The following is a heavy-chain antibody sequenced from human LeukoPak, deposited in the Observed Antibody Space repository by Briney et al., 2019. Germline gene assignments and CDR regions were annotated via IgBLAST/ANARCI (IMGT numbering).Heavy chain of an antibody. J-gene: IGHJ4*02. Sequence: VASVKVSCKASGYTFTGYYVHWVRQAPGQGLEWMGWINPNSGGTNYAQKFQGRVTMTRDTSISTAYMELSRLRSDDTAVYYCARDHYDSSGYYSPFDYWGQGTLVTVSS. CDR3: ARDHYDSSGYYSPFDY. CDR1: GYTFTGYY. V-gene: IGHV1-2*02. CDR2: INPNSGGT. D-gene: IGHD3-22*01.